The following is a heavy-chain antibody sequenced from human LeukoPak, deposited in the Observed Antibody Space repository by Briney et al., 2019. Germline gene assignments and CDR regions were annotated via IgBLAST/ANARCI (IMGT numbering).Heavy chain of an antibody. CDR2: IYHSGST. Sequence: PSQNLSLNCAVSGVSISGGGYSWSWIRQPPGRGLGLIGYIYHSGSTYYNQSRNSRATITVDRSKNQFSLKLSSVTAADTAVYYCARVVATIGYYFDYWGQGTLVTVSS. CDR3: ARVVATIGYYFDY. V-gene: IGHV4-30-2*01. D-gene: IGHD5-12*01. CDR1: GVSISGGGYS. J-gene: IGHJ4*02.